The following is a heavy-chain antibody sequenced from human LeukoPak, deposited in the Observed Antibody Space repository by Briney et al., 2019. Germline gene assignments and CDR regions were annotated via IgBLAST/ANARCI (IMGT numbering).Heavy chain of an antibody. CDR1: GFTFSTYA. CDR2: ISGSGGST. Sequence: PGGSLRLSCAASGFTFSTYAMSWVRQAPGKGLEWVSAISGSGGSTYYADSVKGRFTISRDNSKNTLSLQMNSLRAEDTAVYYCAKDRYSDSSGYCYVPYYFDYWGQGTLVTVSS. D-gene: IGHD3-22*01. J-gene: IGHJ4*02. CDR3: AKDRYSDSSGYCYVPYYFDY. V-gene: IGHV3-23*01.